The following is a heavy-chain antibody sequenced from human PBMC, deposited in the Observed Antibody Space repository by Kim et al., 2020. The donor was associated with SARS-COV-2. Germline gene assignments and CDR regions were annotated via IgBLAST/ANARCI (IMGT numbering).Heavy chain of an antibody. D-gene: IGHD2-21*01. V-gene: IGHV3-23*01. J-gene: IGHJ4*02. CDR1: GFTFTGYA. Sequence: GGSLRLSCTTSGFTFTGYAISWVRQAPGKGLEWVSSIDGSDGTTYYVDSVEGRFTISRDNSKNTLYLQMNTLRADDTAIYYCIKGGWGWICDNWGQGT. CDR3: IKGGWGWICDN. CDR2: IDGSDGTT.